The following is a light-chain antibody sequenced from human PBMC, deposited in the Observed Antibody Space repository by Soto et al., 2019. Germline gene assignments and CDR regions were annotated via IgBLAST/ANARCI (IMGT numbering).Light chain of an antibody. CDR3: YSYAGRNIWV. J-gene: IGLJ3*02. V-gene: IGLV2-8*01. Sequence: QSALAQPPSASGSPGQSVTISCTESGSDIGAYNFVSWYQQHPGKAPKLMIFGVTERPSGVPDRFSGSKSGNTASLTVSGLQADDEAVYYCYSYAGRNIWVFGGGTQLTVL. CDR1: GSDIGAYNF. CDR2: GVT.